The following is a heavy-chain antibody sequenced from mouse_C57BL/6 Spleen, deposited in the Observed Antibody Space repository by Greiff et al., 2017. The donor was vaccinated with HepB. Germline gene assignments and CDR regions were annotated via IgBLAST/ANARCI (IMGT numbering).Heavy chain of an antibody. J-gene: IGHJ2*01. CDR1: GYTFTSYD. CDR3: ARRLGRGGFGY. Sequence: VQLQQSGPELVKPGASVKLSCKASGYTFTSYDINWVKQRPGQGLEWIGRSYPRGGSTKYNEKFKGKATLTVDTSSSTAYMELRSLTSEDSAVYYCARRLGRGGFGYWGQGTTLTVSS. V-gene: IGHV1-85*01. CDR2: SYPRGGST. D-gene: IGHD4-1*01.